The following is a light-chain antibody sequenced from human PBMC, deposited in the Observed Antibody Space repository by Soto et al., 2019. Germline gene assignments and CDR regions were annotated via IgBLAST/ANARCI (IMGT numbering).Light chain of an antibody. J-gene: IGLJ1*01. V-gene: IGLV2-14*03. CDR3: SSYTSTMTNV. Sequence: QSVVTQPASVSGSPGQSITISCTGTSSDVGGFNSVSWYQLRPGTAPKLILYDVVDPPSGVSYRFSGSKSGNTASLTISGLQAADEADYFCSSYTSTMTNVFGSGTKLTVL. CDR2: DVV. CDR1: SSDVGGFNS.